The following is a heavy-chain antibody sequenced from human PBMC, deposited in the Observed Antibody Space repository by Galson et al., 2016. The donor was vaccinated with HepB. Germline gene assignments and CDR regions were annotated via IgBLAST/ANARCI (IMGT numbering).Heavy chain of an antibody. Sequence: QSGAEVKKPGESLRISCQGSGYRFTSYWISWVRQLPGKGLERMGRIDPFDSYTNYSPSFEGHVTISIDKSNSTAYLHWSSLKASDTAIYYCARLRYYDILTRSFGMDVWGQGTTVTVSS. CDR3: ARLRYYDILTRSFGMDV. CDR2: IDPFDSYT. J-gene: IGHJ6*02. CDR1: GYRFTSYW. D-gene: IGHD3-9*01. V-gene: IGHV5-10-1*01.